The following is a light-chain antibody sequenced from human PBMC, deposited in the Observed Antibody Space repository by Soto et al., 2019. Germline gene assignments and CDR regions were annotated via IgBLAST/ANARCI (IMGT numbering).Light chain of an antibody. CDR2: GAS. CDR1: QSVSSSY. V-gene: IGKV3-20*01. CDR3: QQYGRSPWT. Sequence: ESVVTQSPGTLSLSPGDRATLACRASQSVSSSYLAWYQQKPGQAPGLLIYGASIRATGIPDRSSGSGSGTVLTLTISRLEPEAFAVYYCQQYGRSPWTFGQGTKVDIK. J-gene: IGKJ1*01.